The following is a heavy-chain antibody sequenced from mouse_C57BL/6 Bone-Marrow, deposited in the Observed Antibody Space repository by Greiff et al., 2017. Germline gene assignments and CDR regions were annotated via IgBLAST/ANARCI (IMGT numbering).Heavy chain of an antibody. CDR1: GYSFTDYN. D-gene: IGHD3-3*01. CDR2: INPNYGTT. Sequence: EVQLQQSGPYLFPPFSSVKISCKASGYSFTDYNMNWVKQSTGKSIERIGVINPNYGTTRYNQKFKGKATLTVDQSSSTAYMQLNSLTSEDSALYYFARWRGLAYWGPGTLVTVS. J-gene: IGHJ3*01. V-gene: IGHV1-39*01. CDR3: ARWRGLAY.